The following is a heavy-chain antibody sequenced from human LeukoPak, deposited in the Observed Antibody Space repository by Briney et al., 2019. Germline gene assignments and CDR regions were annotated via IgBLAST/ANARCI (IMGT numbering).Heavy chain of an antibody. J-gene: IGHJ6*03. D-gene: IGHD6-6*01. Sequence: SETLSLTCAVSGYSISSGYYWGWIRQPPGKGLGWIGSIYHSGSTYYNPSLKSRVTISVDTSKNQFSLKLSSVTAADAAVYYCARVQYSSSSGYGYYYYYYMDVWGKGTTVTVSS. CDR2: IYHSGST. CDR1: GYSISSGYY. CDR3: ARVQYSSSSGYGYYYYYYMDV. V-gene: IGHV4-38-2*01.